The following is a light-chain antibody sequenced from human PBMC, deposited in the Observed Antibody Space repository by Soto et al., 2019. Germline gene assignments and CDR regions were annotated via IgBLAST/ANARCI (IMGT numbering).Light chain of an antibody. Sequence: DIQITHSPSSLSASVVYRVTSTCQASQNINNYLNWYQQKPGRAPKLLIYDASNLEAGVPSRFRGSGSGTDFTFTISRLQPEDIATYYCQQYENLPTFGQGTRLETK. V-gene: IGKV1-33*01. CDR3: QQYENLPT. CDR1: QNINNY. CDR2: DAS. J-gene: IGKJ5*01.